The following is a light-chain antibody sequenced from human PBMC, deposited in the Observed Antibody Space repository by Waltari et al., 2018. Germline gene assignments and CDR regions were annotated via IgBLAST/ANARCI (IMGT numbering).Light chain of an antibody. V-gene: IGLV1-40*01. J-gene: IGLJ3*02. CDR2: DHS. Sequence: QSVLTQPPSVSPAPGQSVLISCAGNSSNRGAVYDTHWYQQLPGAAPKLLIFDHSNRPLGVHDLFSGSKSGTSVSLVITGLQAEDEADYYCQSYDSSLSAWVFGGGTKLTVL. CDR3: QSYDSSLSAWV. CDR1: SSNRGAVYD.